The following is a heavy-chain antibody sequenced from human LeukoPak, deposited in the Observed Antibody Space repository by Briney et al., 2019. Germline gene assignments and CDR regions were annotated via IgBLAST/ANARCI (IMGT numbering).Heavy chain of an antibody. CDR3: ARDSRAAAANNWFDP. CDR1: GDSISSYY. CDR2: IYYSGGT. V-gene: IGHV4-59*01. D-gene: IGHD6-13*01. J-gene: IGHJ5*02. Sequence: SETLSLTCTVSGDSISSYYWSWIRQPPGKGLEWIGYIYYSGGTDYNPSLKSRVTISVDTSKNQFSLKLSSVTAADTAVYYCARDSRAAAANNWFDPWGQGTLVTVSS.